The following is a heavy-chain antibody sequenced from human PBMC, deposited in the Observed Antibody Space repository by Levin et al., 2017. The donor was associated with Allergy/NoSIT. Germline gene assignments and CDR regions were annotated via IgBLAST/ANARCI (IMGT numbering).Heavy chain of an antibody. CDR1: GYTFTGYY. CDR2: INPNSGGT. Sequence: GESLKISCKASGYTFTGYYMHWVRQAPGQGLEWMGWINPNSGGTNYAQKFQGRVTMTRDTSISTAYMELSRLRSDDTAVYYCAKGGPARYGSGNYWGQGTLVTVSS. V-gene: IGHV1-2*02. CDR3: AKGGPARYGSGNY. J-gene: IGHJ4*02. D-gene: IGHD3-10*01.